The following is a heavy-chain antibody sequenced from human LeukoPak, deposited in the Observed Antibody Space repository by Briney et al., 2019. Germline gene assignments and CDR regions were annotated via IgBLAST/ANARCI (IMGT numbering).Heavy chain of an antibody. CDR3: ARARNSGSYRYYFDY. V-gene: IGHV1-2*02. J-gene: IGHJ4*02. CDR2: VNPNSGGT. CDR1: GYTFTGYY. D-gene: IGHD1-26*01. Sequence: GASVKVSCKTSGYTFTGYYMHWVRQAPGQRLEWMGWVNPNSGGTNYAQKLQGRVTMTTDTSTSTAYMELRSLRSDDTAVYYCARARNSGSYRYYFDYWGQGTLVTVSS.